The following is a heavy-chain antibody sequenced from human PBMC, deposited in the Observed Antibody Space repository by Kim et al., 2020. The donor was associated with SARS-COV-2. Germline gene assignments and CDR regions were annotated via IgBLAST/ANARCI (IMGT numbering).Heavy chain of an antibody. J-gene: IGHJ4*02. CDR1: GFTFSSYA. CDR2: ISGSGGST. D-gene: IGHD3-10*01. Sequence: GGSLRLSCAASGFTFSSYAMSWVRQAPGKGLEWVSAISGSGGSTYYADSVKGRFTISRDNSKNTLYLQMNSLRAEDTAVYYRAKGRMVRGEVLVRVDYWGQGTLVTVSS. V-gene: IGHV3-23*01. CDR3: AKGRMVRGEVLVRVDY.